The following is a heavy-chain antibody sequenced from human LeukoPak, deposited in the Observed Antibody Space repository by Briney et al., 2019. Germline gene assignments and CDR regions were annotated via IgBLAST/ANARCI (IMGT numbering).Heavy chain of an antibody. Sequence: SETLPLTCAVYGGSFSGYYWSWIRQPPGKGLEWIGEINHSGSTNYNPSLKSRVTISVDTSKNQFSLKLSSVTAADTAVYYCAKEGVGSGDYSNWGQGTLVPV. CDR3: AKEGVGSGDYSN. V-gene: IGHV4-34*01. CDR2: INHSGST. J-gene: IGHJ4*02. D-gene: IGHD4-17*01. CDR1: GGSFSGYY.